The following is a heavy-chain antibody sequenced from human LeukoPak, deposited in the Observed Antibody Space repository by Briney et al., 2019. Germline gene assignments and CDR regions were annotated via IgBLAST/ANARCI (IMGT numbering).Heavy chain of an antibody. V-gene: IGHV3-15*01. CDR2: IKSKTDGGTT. CDR1: GFNYSNAW. CDR3: TTSLVCYYDSSGYQCGYFDY. Sequence: PGGSLRLSCAASGFNYSNAWMSWVRQAPGKGLEWVGRIKSKTDGGTTDYAAPVKGRFTISRDDSKNTLYLQMNSLKTEDTAVYYCTTSLVCYYDSSGYQCGYFDYWGQGTLVTVSS. J-gene: IGHJ4*02. D-gene: IGHD3-22*01.